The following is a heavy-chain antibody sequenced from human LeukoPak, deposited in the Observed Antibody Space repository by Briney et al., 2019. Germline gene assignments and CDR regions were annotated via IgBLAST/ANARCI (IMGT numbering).Heavy chain of an antibody. CDR2: ISSSGGST. J-gene: IGHJ4*02. CDR3: ARGSSGSPLAFDY. Sequence: GGSLRLSCAASGFTFSNYAISWVRQAPGKGLEWVSSISSSGGSTYYTDSVKGRFTISRDNSKNTLYLQMNSLRVEDTAVYYCARGSSGSPLAFDYWGQGTLVTVSS. D-gene: IGHD1-26*01. CDR1: GFTFSNYA. V-gene: IGHV3-23*01.